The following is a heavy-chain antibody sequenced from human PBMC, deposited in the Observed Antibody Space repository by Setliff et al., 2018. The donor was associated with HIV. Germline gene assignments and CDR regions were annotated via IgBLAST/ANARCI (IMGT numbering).Heavy chain of an antibody. D-gene: IGHD3-10*01. CDR2: INPDSGGT. CDR3: AGGEIYGVMTFDH. J-gene: IGHJ5*02. CDR1: TFTLNGYF. Sequence: ASVKVSCKASTFTLNGYFLHWVRQAPGQGLEWMGWINPDSGGTNYAPKFQGRVTMTRDTSISTVYMELRRLKPNDTAVYYCAGGEIYGVMTFDHWGQGTLVTVSS. V-gene: IGHV1-2*02.